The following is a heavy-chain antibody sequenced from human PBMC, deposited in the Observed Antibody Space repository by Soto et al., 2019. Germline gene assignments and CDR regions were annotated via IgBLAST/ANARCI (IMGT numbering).Heavy chain of an antibody. CDR3: ARAIPGIAAAGFDY. D-gene: IGHD6-13*01. Sequence: SETLSLTCAVYGGSFSGYYWSWIRQPPGKGLEWIGEINHSGSTNYNPSLKSRVTISVDTSKNQFSLKLSSVTAADTAVYYCARAIPGIAAAGFDYWGQGTLVTVSS. V-gene: IGHV4-34*01. CDR2: INHSGST. CDR1: GGSFSGYY. J-gene: IGHJ4*02.